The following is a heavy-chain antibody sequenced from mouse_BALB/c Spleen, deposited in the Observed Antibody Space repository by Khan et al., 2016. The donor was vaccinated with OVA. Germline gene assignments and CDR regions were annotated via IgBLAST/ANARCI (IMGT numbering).Heavy chain of an antibody. CDR3: GRDGKLAY. Sequence: QVQLKQSGAELVRPGVSVKISCKASGYTFTDYAMHWVKQRPAQSLEWIGVISTNNGYADYNQKFQGKASMTVDRSSSTVYMELARLTSEDSAIXCCGRDGKLAYWGQGTLVTVSA. CDR1: GYTFTDYA. CDR2: ISTNNGYA. J-gene: IGHJ3*01. V-gene: IGHV1S137*01. D-gene: IGHD2-3*01.